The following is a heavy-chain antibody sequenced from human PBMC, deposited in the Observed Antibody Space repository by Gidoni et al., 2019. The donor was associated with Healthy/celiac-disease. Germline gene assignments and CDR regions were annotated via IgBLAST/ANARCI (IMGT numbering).Heavy chain of an antibody. J-gene: IGHJ4*02. CDR2: IYYSGST. CDR1: GGSISSSSYY. D-gene: IGHD3-22*01. CDR3: ARPSYYDSSGYYYEQYYFDY. V-gene: IGHV4-39*01. Sequence: QLQLQESGPGLVKPSETLSLTCTVSGGSISSSSYYWGWIRQPPGKGLEWIGSIYYSGSTYYNPSLKSRVTISVDTSKNQFSLKLSSVTAADTAVYYCARPSYYDSSGYYYEQYYFDYWGQGTLVTVSS.